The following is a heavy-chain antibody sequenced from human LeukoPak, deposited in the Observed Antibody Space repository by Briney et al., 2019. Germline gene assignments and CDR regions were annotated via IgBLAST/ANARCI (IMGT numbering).Heavy chain of an antibody. Sequence: ASVKVSCKASGYTFTSYAMHWVRQAPGQRLEWMGWISAGNGNTKYSQKFQGRVTITRDTSASTAYMELSSLRSEDTAMYYCAFRGVSDDFDYWGQGTLVTVSS. D-gene: IGHD3-10*01. J-gene: IGHJ4*02. CDR2: ISAGNGNT. CDR1: GYTFTSYA. CDR3: AFRGVSDDFDY. V-gene: IGHV1-3*01.